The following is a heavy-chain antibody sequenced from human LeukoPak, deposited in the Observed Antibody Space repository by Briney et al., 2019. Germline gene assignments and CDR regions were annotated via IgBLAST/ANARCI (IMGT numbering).Heavy chain of an antibody. CDR2: IKQDGSEK. J-gene: IGHJ4*02. CDR1: GFTFSSYW. Sequence: GGSLRLSCGVSGFTFSSYWMTWVRQAPGKGLGWVANIKQDGSEKYYVDSMKGRFTISRDNAENSLYLQMNSLRAEDTAVYYCARGRYCSGGSCQRLDYWGQGTLVTVSS. CDR3: ARGRYCSGGSCQRLDY. D-gene: IGHD2-15*01. V-gene: IGHV3-7*01.